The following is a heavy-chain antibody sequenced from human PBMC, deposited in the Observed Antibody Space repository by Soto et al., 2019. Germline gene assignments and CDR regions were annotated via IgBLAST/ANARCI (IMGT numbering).Heavy chain of an antibody. CDR3: ARGSPWAPTPNNYFRX. CDR1: GGSISSSH. Sequence: SETLSLTCTVSGGSISSSHWSWIRQSPGKGFEWIFYVFSLGNNTVNTKYIPSLANRLSISVGMSKNQFSLRLSSVTAADTAVYYCARGSPWAPTPNNYFRXWSQGTLVTVSX. CDR2: VFSLGNNTVNT. J-gene: IGHJ5*02. V-gene: IGHV4-59*01. D-gene: IGHD3-16*01.